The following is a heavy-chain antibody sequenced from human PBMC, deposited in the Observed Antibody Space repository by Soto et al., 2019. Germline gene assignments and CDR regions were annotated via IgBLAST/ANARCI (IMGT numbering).Heavy chain of an antibody. CDR3: ASADSYGYYFAF. V-gene: IGHV3-33*01. CDR1: GFTFSSYG. CDR2: IWYDGSNK. Sequence: QVQLVESGGGVVQPGRSLRLSCAASGFTFSSYGMHWVRQAPGKGLEWVAVIWYDGSNKYYADSVKGRFTISRDNSKNTLSLQMNSLRAEDTAVYYCASADSYGYYFAFWGQGTLVTVSS. J-gene: IGHJ4*02. D-gene: IGHD5-18*01.